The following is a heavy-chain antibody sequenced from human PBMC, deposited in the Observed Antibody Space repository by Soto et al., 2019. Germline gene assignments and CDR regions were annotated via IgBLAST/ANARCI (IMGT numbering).Heavy chain of an antibody. J-gene: IGHJ6*02. CDR1: GFNFSSYW. D-gene: IGHD2-2*01. CDR3: ARDPNIVLVPAALRSYYYYYGMDV. Sequence: GGSLRLSCAASGFNFSSYWMSWVRQAPGKGLEWVANIKQDGSEKYYVDSVKGRFTISRDDAKNSLYLQMNSLRAEDTAVYYCARDPNIVLVPAALRSYYYYYGMDVWGQGTTVTVSS. CDR2: IKQDGSEK. V-gene: IGHV3-7*01.